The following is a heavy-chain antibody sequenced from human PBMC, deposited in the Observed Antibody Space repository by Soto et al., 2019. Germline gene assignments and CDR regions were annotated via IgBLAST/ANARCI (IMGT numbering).Heavy chain of an antibody. J-gene: IGHJ5*02. D-gene: IGHD3-16*01. CDR2: IWYDGSNK. CDR3: AREDSPYDYAWGSYSPAAPRNWFDP. CDR1: GFTFSSYG. Sequence: AGGSLRLSCAASGFTFSSYGMHWVRQAPGKGLEWVAVIWYDGSNKYYADSVKGRFTISRDNSKNTLYLQMNSLRAEDTAVYYCAREDSPYDYAWGSYSPAAPRNWFDPWGQGTLVTVSS. V-gene: IGHV3-33*01.